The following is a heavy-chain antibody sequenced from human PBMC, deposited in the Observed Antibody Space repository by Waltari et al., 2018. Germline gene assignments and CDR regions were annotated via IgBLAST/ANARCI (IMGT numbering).Heavy chain of an antibody. Sequence: QVTLQQWGAGLLKPSETLALTCAVYGWSLSGYYWSWIRQPPGNGLEWNGEINHSGSTNYNPSLKSRVTISVDTSKSQFSLKLSSVTAADTAVYYCARVKGYCSGGSCPYHYNGMDVWGQGTTVTVSS. CDR1: GWSLSGYY. V-gene: IGHV4-34*01. D-gene: IGHD2-15*01. CDR3: ARVKGYCSGGSCPYHYNGMDV. CDR2: INHSGST. J-gene: IGHJ6*02.